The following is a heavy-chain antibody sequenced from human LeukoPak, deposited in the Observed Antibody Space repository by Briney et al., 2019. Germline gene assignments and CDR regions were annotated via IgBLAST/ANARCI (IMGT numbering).Heavy chain of an antibody. CDR3: ARVVAASFYFDS. D-gene: IGHD2-21*01. CDR1: GGSISSGGYA. Sequence: PSETLSLTCAVSGGSISSGGYAWSWIRQPPGKGREWIGYIYYSGSTYYNPSLNSRVTMSLDTSKTQFSLKLSSVNAADTAVYYCARVVAASFYFDSWGQGTLVTVSS. CDR2: IYYSGST. V-gene: IGHV4-30-4*07. J-gene: IGHJ4*02.